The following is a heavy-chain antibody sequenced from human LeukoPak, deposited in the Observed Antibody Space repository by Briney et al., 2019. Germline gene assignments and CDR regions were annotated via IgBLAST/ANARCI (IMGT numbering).Heavy chain of an antibody. CDR1: GFPFTTYA. Sequence: GGSLRLSCAASGFPFTTYAMSWVRQPPGKGLEWVSAISNSGDNTYYADSVKGRFTISRDNSKNTFFLQMNSLRAEDTAMYYCTKTGARYSALSNFDSWGQGALVTVSS. D-gene: IGHD6-13*01. CDR2: ISNSGDNT. V-gene: IGHV3-23*01. CDR3: TKTGARYSALSNFDS. J-gene: IGHJ4*02.